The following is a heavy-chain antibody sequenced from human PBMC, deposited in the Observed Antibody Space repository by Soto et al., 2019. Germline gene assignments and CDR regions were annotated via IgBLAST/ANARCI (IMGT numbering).Heavy chain of an antibody. D-gene: IGHD1-26*01. V-gene: IGHV3-13*01. CDR2: IGTAGDT. CDR1: GFTFSSYD. J-gene: IGHJ4*02. Sequence: EVQLVESGGGLVQPGGSLRLSCAASGFTFSSYDMHWVRQATGKGLEWVSAIGTAGDTYYPGSVKGRFTISRENAKNSLYLQMNSLRAGDTAVYYCARVRGGYYFDYWGQGTLVTVSS. CDR3: ARVRGGYYFDY.